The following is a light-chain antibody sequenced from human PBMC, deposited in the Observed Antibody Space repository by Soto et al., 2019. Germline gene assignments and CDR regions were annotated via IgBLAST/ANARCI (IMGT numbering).Light chain of an antibody. CDR3: QQFGNSQWT. J-gene: IGKJ1*01. V-gene: IGKV3-20*01. Sequence: EIVLTQSPGTLSLSPGERATLSCRASQSVSSSYLAWYQQKPGQAPRLLIYGASSRATGIPDRFSGSGSGTDFSLTISRLEPEDFAVYYCQQFGNSQWTCGQGTKVEIK. CDR1: QSVSSSY. CDR2: GAS.